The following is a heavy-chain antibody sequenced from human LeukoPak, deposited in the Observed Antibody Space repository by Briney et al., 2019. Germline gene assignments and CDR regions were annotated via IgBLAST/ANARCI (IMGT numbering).Heavy chain of an antibody. V-gene: IGHV4-4*02. CDR3: ARFPFTAAAGPNWFDP. CDR2: IYHSGST. D-gene: IGHD6-13*01. CDR1: GGSISSSNW. J-gene: IGHJ5*02. Sequence: SETLSLTCAVSGGSISSSNWWSWVRQPPGKGLEWIGEIYHSGSTNYNPSLKSRVTISVDTSKNQFSLKLSSVTAADTAVYYCARFPFTAAAGPNWFDPWGQGTLVTVSS.